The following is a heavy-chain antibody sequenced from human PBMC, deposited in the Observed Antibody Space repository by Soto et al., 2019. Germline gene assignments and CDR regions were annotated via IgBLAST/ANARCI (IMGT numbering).Heavy chain of an antibody. V-gene: IGHV1-69*12. Sequence: QVQLVQSGAEVKKPGSSVKVSCKASGGTFSSYAISWVRQAPGQGLEWMGGIIPIFGTANYAQKFQGRVTITADESTSTAYMELSSLRSEDTAVYYCAARRSPVRYSSSWYFWFDPWGQGTLVTVSS. J-gene: IGHJ5*02. CDR1: GGTFSSYA. CDR2: IIPIFGTA. CDR3: AARRSPVRYSSSWYFWFDP. D-gene: IGHD6-13*01.